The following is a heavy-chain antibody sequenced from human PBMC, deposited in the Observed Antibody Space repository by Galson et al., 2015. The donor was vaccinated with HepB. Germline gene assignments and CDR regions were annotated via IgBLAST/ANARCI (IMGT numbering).Heavy chain of an antibody. CDR3: ARLDSSKSY. Sequence: SVQVSCKASGGTFSSYANSWVRQAPGQGLEWMGGIIPIFGTANYAQKFQGRVTITADESTSTAYMELSSLRSEDTAVYYCARLDSSKSYWGQGTLVTVSS. CDR2: IIPIFGTA. J-gene: IGHJ4*02. V-gene: IGHV1-69*13. CDR1: GGTFSSYA. D-gene: IGHD3-22*01.